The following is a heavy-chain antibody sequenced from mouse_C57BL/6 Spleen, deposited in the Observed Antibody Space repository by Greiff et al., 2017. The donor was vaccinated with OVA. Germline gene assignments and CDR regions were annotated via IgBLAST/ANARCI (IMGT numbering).Heavy chain of an antibody. CDR2: INPNYGTT. Sequence: EVKLMESGPELVKPGASVKISCKASGYSFTDYNMNWVKQSNGKSLEWIGVINPNYGTTSYNQKFKGKATLTVDQSSSTAYMQLNSLTSEDSAVYYCARPYYYGSSYGGAYWGQGTLVTVSA. CDR1: GYSFTDYN. V-gene: IGHV1-39*01. CDR3: ARPYYYGSSYGGAY. J-gene: IGHJ3*01. D-gene: IGHD1-1*01.